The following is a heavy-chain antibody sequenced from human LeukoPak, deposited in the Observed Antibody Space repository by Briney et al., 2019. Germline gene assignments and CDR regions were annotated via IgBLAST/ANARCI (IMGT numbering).Heavy chain of an antibody. D-gene: IGHD1-26*01. J-gene: IGHJ4*02. CDR1: GGSISSYY. V-gene: IGHV4-59*01. Sequence: SETLSLTCTVSGGSISSYYWSWIRQPPGKGLEWIGYIYYSGSTNYNPSLKSRVTISVDTSKNQFSLRLSSVTAADTAVYYCARESASGSYWGGFDYWGQGTLVTVSS. CDR3: ARESASGSYWGGFDY. CDR2: IYYSGST.